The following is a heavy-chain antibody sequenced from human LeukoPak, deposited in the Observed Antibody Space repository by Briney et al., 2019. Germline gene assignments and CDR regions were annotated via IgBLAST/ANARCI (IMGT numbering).Heavy chain of an antibody. CDR1: GGTFSNYA. J-gene: IGHJ5*02. CDR2: IIPFLGIA. V-gene: IGHV1-69*04. D-gene: IGHD2-15*01. Sequence: SVKVSCKASGGTFSNYAISWVRQAPGQGLEWMGRIIPFLGIANYAQKFQGRATVTADKSTNTAYMELSSLRSEDTALYYCARMAIVGYCSGGSCQLEDWFDPWGQGTLVTVSS. CDR3: ARMAIVGYCSGGSCQLEDWFDP.